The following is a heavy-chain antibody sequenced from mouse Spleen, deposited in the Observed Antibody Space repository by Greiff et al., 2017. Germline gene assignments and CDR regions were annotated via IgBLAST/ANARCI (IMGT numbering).Heavy chain of an antibody. Sequence: EVQVVESGGGLVKPGGSLKLSCAASGFTFSSYAMSWVRQTPEKRLEWVATISSGGSYTYYPDSVKGRFTISRDNAKNTLYLQMSSLRSEDTAMYYCARQGADWYFDVWGAGTTVTVSS. CDR1: GFTFSSYA. V-gene: IGHV5-9-3*01. CDR3: ARQGADWYFDV. J-gene: IGHJ1*01. CDR2: ISSGGSYT.